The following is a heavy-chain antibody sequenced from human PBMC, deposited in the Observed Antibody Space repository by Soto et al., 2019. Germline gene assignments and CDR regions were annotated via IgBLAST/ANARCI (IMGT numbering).Heavy chain of an antibody. CDR2: IWYDGSNK. V-gene: IGHV3-33*01. D-gene: IGHD1-26*01. CDR1: GFTFSSYG. CDR3: AREWELPNYYGMDV. J-gene: IGHJ6*02. Sequence: GGPLRLSCAAPGFTFSSYGMHWVRQAPGKGLEWVAVIWYDGSNKYYADSVKGRFTISRDNSKNTVHLQMNSLRAEDTAVYYCAREWELPNYYGMDVWGQGTTVTVSS.